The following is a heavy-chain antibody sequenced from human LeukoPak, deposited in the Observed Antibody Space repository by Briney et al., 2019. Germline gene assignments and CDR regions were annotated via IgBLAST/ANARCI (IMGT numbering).Heavy chain of an antibody. J-gene: IGHJ4*02. V-gene: IGHV4-38-2*01. CDR2: IYHSGST. CDR3: ARVPGEYYFDY. D-gene: IGHD3-10*01. Sequence: KPSETLSLTCAVSGYSISSGYYWGWIRQPPGKGLEWIGSIYHSGSTYYNPSLKSRVTISVDTSKNQFSLKLSSVIAADTAVYYCARVPGEYYFDYWGQGTLVTVSS. CDR1: GYSISSGYY.